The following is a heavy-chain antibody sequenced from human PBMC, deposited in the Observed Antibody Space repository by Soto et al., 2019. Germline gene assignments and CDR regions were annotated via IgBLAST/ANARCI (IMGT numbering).Heavy chain of an antibody. V-gene: IGHV1-69*12. Sequence: QVQLVQSGAEVKKPGSSVKVSCKSSVGTFSSSAISWVRQAPGQGLEGMGGIIPIFGTANYAQKFQGRVTITADESTSTAYMELSILRSEDTAVYYCARERGGSASGLDSLGQGTLVTVSS. J-gene: IGHJ4*02. CDR3: ARERGGSASGLDS. CDR2: IIPIFGTA. CDR1: VGTFSSSA. D-gene: IGHD6-6*01.